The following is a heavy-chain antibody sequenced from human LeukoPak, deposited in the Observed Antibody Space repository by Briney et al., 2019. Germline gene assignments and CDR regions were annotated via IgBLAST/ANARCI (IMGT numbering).Heavy chain of an antibody. Sequence: GGSLRLSCAAAGFTFSSYGMTWARQAPGKGLEWVAIIKQNGGEKYYVDSVKDRFTISRDNAKNSLYLQVNSLGVEDTALYYCVMEYSYSGDYWRQGTLVTVSS. V-gene: IGHV3-7*04. CDR3: VMEYSYSGDY. CDR2: IKQNGGEK. D-gene: IGHD3-10*01. CDR1: GFTFSSYG. J-gene: IGHJ4*02.